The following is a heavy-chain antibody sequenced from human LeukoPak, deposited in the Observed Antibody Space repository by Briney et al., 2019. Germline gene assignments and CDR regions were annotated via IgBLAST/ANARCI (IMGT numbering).Heavy chain of an antibody. V-gene: IGHV1-2*02. J-gene: IGHJ4*02. CDR1: GYTFIGYY. CDR3: AKDHTIRSFDS. D-gene: IGHD1-14*01. CDR2: INPNSGGT. Sequence: GASVKVSCKASGYTFIGYYMHWVRQAPGQGLEWMGWINPNSGGTNYAQTFQGRVTMTRDRSISTAYMELRRLRSDATAVYYCAKDHTIRSFDSWGQGTLVTVSS.